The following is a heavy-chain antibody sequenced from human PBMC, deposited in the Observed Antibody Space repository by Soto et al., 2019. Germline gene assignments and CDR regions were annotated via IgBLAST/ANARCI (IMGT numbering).Heavy chain of an antibody. CDR1: GDSFNDYY. J-gene: IGHJ6*03. V-gene: IGHV1-2*04. CDR3: SRESGGATATLDYYYFYMDV. Sequence: ASVKVSCKSSGDSFNDYYLHWVRQAPGQRLKKMVWINPNSGVTKYAQKFQGWVTMTRDTSIRTVYMELSRLRSDDTAVYYCSRESGGATATLDYYYFYMDVWGKGTTVTVSS. D-gene: IGHD5-12*01. CDR2: INPNSGVT.